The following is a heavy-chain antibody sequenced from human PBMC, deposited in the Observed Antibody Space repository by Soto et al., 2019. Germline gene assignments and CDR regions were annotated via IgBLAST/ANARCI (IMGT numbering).Heavy chain of an antibody. V-gene: IGHV4-59*08. CDR1: GGSITDYY. D-gene: IGHD3-10*01. CDR3: AKYGVGKYYVYLDV. J-gene: IGHJ6*03. Sequence: QVQLQESGPGLVKPSETLSLTCTVSGGSITDYYWSWMRQPPGKGLEWIGYIHYSRSTKYNPSLQSRLTLSVDRTKNQFSLELSSVTVADTAVYYCAKYGVGKYYVYLDVWGKGTTVTVSS. CDR2: IHYSRST.